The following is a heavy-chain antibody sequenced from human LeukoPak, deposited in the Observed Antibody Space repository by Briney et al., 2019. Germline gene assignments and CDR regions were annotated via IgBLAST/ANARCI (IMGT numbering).Heavy chain of an antibody. CDR2: ISGSGGST. J-gene: IGHJ4*02. Sequence: GGSLRLSCAASGFTFSSYAMSWVRQAPGKGLEWVSAISGSGGSTYYADSVKGRFTISRDNSKNTLYLQMNSLRAEDTAVYYCAKDRATGGYCSSTSCWFSYWGQGTLVTVSS. CDR3: AKDRATGGYCSSTSCWFSY. CDR1: GFTFSSYA. D-gene: IGHD2-2*01. V-gene: IGHV3-23*01.